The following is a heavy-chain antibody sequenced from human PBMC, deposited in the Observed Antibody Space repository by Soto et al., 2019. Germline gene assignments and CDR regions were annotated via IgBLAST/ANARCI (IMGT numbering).Heavy chain of an antibody. J-gene: IGHJ6*02. Sequence: SVKVSCKASGGTFSSYAISWVRQAPGRGLEWMGGIIPIFGTANYEQKFQGRVTITADESTSTAYMELSSLRSEDTAVYYCARGSIVVVTATSTPLYGMDVWGQGTPVTVSS. CDR3: ARGSIVVVTATSTPLYGMDV. CDR1: GGTFSSYA. V-gene: IGHV1-69*13. CDR2: IIPIFGTA. D-gene: IGHD2-21*02.